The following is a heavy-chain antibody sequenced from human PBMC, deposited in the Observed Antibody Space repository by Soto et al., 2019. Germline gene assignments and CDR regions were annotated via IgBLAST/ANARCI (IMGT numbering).Heavy chain of an antibody. J-gene: IGHJ4*02. V-gene: IGHV3-48*02. D-gene: IGHD2-21*01. CDR2: ISSSGSTI. CDR1: GCSFSSHS. Sequence: PGGSLRLSCAASGCSFSSHSMKWVRQAPGKGLEWVSYISSSGSTIYYADSVKGRFTISRDNAKNSLYLQMNSLRDDDTAVYYCARGRGYCGGTNCYLDYWGQGALVTVPQ. CDR3: ARGRGYCGGTNCYLDY.